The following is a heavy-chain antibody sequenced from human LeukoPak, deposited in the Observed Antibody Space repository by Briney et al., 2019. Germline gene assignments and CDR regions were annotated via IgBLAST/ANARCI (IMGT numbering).Heavy chain of an antibody. V-gene: IGHV3-11*01. D-gene: IGHD3-10*01. Sequence: GGPVTLHCAASGFPFKDYHMIGTRRAQGRGGVGFSYINKGDTNTQYADSVKGQFTIPRDNAKKSLYLEMNNLRSEDTAVYYCATDGAGVDTWGQGVLVTVSS. J-gene: IGHJ5*02. CDR2: INKGDTNT. CDR3: ATDGAGVDT. CDR1: GFPFKDYH.